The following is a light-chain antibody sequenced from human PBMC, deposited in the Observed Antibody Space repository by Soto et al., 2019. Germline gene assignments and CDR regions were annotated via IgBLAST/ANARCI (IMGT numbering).Light chain of an antibody. CDR2: DAS. CDR1: QSVRSNY. CDR3: QQYGSTPLT. J-gene: IGKJ4*01. Sequence: EIVLKQSPDTLSLSPGERATLSCRASQSVRSNYLAWYQQKPGQAPRFLIYDASSRATGIPGRFSGSGSGTDFTLTISRLEPEDFAVYYCQQYGSTPLTFGGGTKVDIK. V-gene: IGKV3-20*01.